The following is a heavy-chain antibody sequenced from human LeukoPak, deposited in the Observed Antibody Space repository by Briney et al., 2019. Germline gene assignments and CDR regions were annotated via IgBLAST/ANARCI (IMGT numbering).Heavy chain of an antibody. CDR3: ARVILLEWDNWFDP. CDR1: GGSISSSSYY. D-gene: IGHD3-3*01. J-gene: IGHJ5*02. CDR2: IYYSGST. Sequence: SETLSLTCTVSGGSISSSSYYWGWIRQPPGKGLEWIGSIYYSGSTYYNPSLKSRVTISVDTSKNQFSLKLSSVTAADTAVYYCARVILLEWDNWFDPWGQGTLVTVSS. V-gene: IGHV4-39*07.